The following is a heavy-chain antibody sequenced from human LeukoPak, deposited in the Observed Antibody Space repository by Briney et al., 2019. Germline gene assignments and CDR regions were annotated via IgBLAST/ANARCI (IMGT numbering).Heavy chain of an antibody. CDR1: GGSISSYY. Sequence: SETLSLTCTVSGGSISSYYWSWIRQPPGKGLEWIGYIYYSGSTNYNPFLKSRVTISVDTSKNQFSLKLSSVTAADTAVYYCAREGLDYYDSSGFRAFDIWGQGTMVTVSS. D-gene: IGHD3-22*01. CDR2: IYYSGST. J-gene: IGHJ3*02. V-gene: IGHV4-59*01. CDR3: AREGLDYYDSSGFRAFDI.